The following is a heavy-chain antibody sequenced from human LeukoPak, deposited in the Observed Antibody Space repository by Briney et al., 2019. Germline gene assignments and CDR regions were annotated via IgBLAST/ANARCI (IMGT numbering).Heavy chain of an antibody. J-gene: IGHJ4*02. Sequence: GGSLRLSCAASGFNFSSYWMHWVRQAPGKGLVWVSRINSDGSTTTYADSVKGRFTISRDNAKNTVYLQMNSLRAEDTAVYYCARGPRSAWYGTDYWGQGTLVTVS. V-gene: IGHV3-74*01. CDR3: ARGPRSAWYGTDY. CDR1: GFNFSSYW. D-gene: IGHD6-19*01. CDR2: INSDGSTT.